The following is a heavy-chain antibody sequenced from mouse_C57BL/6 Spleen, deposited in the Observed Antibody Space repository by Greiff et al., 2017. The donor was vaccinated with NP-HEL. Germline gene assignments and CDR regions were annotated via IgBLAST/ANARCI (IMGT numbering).Heavy chain of an antibody. J-gene: IGHJ2*01. CDR2: IYPGGGYT. D-gene: IGHD2-5*01. CDR3: ARKEDSKGLAYFDY. Sequence: VQLQQSGAELVRPGTSVKMSCKASGYTFTNYWIGWTKQRPGHGLEWIGDIYPGGGYTNYNEKFKGKATLTADKSSSTAYMQFSSLTSEDSAIYYCARKEDSKGLAYFDYWGQSTTLTVSS. CDR1: GYTFTNYW. V-gene: IGHV1-63*01.